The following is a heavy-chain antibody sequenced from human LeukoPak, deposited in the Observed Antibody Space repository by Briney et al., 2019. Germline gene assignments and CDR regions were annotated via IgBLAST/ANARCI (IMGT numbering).Heavy chain of an antibody. CDR2: INLNSGGT. Sequence: ASVKVSCKASGYIFSDYYMYWMRQAPGQGLEWMGWINLNSGGTKYVQKFQGRVTMTRDTSISTAYMELSRLRYDNTAVYYCASGRDGSSWYRDWGQGTLVTVSS. CDR3: ASGRDGSSWYRD. J-gene: IGHJ4*02. V-gene: IGHV1-2*02. D-gene: IGHD6-13*01. CDR1: GYIFSDYY.